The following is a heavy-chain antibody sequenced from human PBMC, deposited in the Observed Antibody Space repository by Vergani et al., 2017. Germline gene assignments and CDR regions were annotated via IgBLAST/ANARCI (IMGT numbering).Heavy chain of an antibody. J-gene: IGHJ3*02. V-gene: IGHV3-23*01. D-gene: IGHD6-6*01. CDR2: ISGSGGST. CDR3: ARGYSSSSIGAFDI. Sequence: EAQLLESGGGLVQPGGSLRLSCAASGFTFSSYAMSWVRQAPGKGLEWVSAISGSGGSTYYADSVKGRFTISRHNSKNTLYLQMNSLRAEDTAVYYCARGYSSSSIGAFDIWGQGTMVTVSS. CDR1: GFTFSSYA.